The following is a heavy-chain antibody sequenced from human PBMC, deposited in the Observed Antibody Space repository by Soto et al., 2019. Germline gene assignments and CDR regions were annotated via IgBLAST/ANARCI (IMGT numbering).Heavy chain of an antibody. V-gene: IGHV3-74*01. CDR1: GFTFSSYW. Sequence: EVQLVESGGGLVQPGGSLRLSCAASGFTFSSYWMHWVRQAPGKGLVWVSRINRDGSSTSYADSVKGRFTISRDNAKNTLYVQMNSLRAEDTAVYYGTKVAYGDCGVFDYWGQGTLVTVSS. CDR2: INRDGSST. D-gene: IGHD4-17*01. J-gene: IGHJ4*02. CDR3: TKVAYGDCGVFDY.